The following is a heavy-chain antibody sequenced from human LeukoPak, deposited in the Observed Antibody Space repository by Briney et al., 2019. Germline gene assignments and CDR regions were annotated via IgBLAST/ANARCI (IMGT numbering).Heavy chain of an antibody. J-gene: IGHJ3*01. V-gene: IGHV3-23*01. D-gene: IGHD5-24*01. CDR1: GFTLSSYW. Sequence: EGSLRLSCAASGFTLSSYWMSWVRQAPGKGLEWVSAISASGGSTYYADSVKGRFTISRDNSKNTLYLQMNSLRAEDTAVYYCAKDLEMATILADDAFAFWGQGTMVTVSS. CDR3: AKDLEMATILADDAFAF. CDR2: ISASGGST.